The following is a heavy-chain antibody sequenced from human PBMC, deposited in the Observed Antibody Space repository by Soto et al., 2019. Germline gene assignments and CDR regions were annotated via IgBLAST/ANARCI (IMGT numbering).Heavy chain of an antibody. CDR1: GFTFSDHH. D-gene: IGHD2-2*02. V-gene: IGHV3-73*01. Sequence: GGSLRLSCAASGFTFSDHHMDWVRQASGKGLEWVGRIRSKANSYATAYAASVKGRFTISRDDSKNTAYLQMNSLKTEDTAVYYCTRWLAGDIVVVPAAIHGAFDIWGQGTMVTVSS. CDR2: IRSKANSYAT. CDR3: TRWLAGDIVVVPAAIHGAFDI. J-gene: IGHJ3*02.